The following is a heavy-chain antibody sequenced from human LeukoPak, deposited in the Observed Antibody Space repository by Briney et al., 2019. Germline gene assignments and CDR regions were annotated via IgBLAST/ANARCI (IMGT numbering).Heavy chain of an antibody. CDR1: GFTFSSYW. J-gene: IGHJ4*02. Sequence: GGSLRLSCAASGFTFSSYWMSWVRQAPGMGLEWVANIKLDGSEKDYADSVKGRFTISRDNAKNSLYLQMNSLRAEDTAVYYCARGPSYCGGDCYYYFDYWGQGTLVTVSS. CDR2: IKLDGSEK. CDR3: ARGPSYCGGDCYYYFDY. V-gene: IGHV3-7*01. D-gene: IGHD2-21*01.